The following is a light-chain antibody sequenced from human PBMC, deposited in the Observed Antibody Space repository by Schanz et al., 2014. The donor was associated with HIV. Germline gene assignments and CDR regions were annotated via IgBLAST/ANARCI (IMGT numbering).Light chain of an antibody. Sequence: EIVLTPSPGSLSLSPGGRATLSCGASQRLSSSYLAWSQQKRDQPPRLVIYATSTRAAGIPDRFSGTGSGTDCTLTISSLEPEDFAVYYCQYFGNSGGTFGGGTKVEIK. CDR1: QRLSSSY. CDR2: ATS. J-gene: IGKJ4*01. V-gene: IGKV3-20*01. CDR3: QYFGNSGGT.